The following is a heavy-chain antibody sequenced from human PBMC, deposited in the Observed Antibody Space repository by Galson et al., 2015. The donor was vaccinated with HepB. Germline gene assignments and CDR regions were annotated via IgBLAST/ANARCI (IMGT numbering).Heavy chain of an antibody. D-gene: IGHD3-10*01. V-gene: IGHV5-10-1*01. CDR1: GYSFTSYW. CDR3: ANRDYYGSGSSDYSHYGMDV. CDR2: IDPSDSYT. Sequence: SGAEVKKPGESLRISCKGSGYSFTSYWISWVRQMPGKGLEWMGRIDPSDSYTNYSPSFQGHVTLSADKSISTAYLQWSSLKASDTAMYYCANRDYYGSGSSDYSHYGMDVWGQGTTVTVSS. J-gene: IGHJ6*02.